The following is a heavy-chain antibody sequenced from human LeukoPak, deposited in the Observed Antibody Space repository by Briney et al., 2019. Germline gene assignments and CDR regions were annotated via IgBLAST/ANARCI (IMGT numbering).Heavy chain of an antibody. V-gene: IGHV3-33*01. Sequence: GGSLCLSCAASGFTFRNYGMHWVRQAPGKGLEWVGVIWYDGSNKYYGDSVKGRFTISRDNSKSTMYLQMNSVTAEDTAVYYCARGLLDSGGYFQDRGQGTLVTVSS. CDR1: GFTFRNYG. J-gene: IGHJ4*02. CDR2: IWYDGSNK. CDR3: ARGLLDSGGYFQD. D-gene: IGHD3-10*01.